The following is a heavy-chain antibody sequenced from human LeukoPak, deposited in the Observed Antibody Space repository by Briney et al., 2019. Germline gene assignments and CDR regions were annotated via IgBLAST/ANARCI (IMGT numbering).Heavy chain of an antibody. J-gene: IGHJ5*02. CDR1: GYTFTSYD. Sequence: ASVKVSCKASGYTFTSYDINWVRQATGQGLEWMGWMNPNSGNTGYAQKFQGRVTITRDTSASTAYMELSSLRSEDTAVYYCARERDIVVVPAAMPEGWFDPWGQGTLVTVSS. CDR3: ARERDIVVVPAAMPEGWFDP. CDR2: MNPNSGNT. V-gene: IGHV1-8*03. D-gene: IGHD2-2*01.